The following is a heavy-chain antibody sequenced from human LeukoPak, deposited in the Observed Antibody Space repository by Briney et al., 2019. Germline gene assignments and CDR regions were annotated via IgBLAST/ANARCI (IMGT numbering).Heavy chain of an antibody. Sequence: QPGGSLRLSCAASGFTFDDHAMHWVRQAPGKGLEWVSLITGDGGSTYYADSVKGRFTISRDNSKNSLYLQMNSLTTEDTALYYCAKDIRGYYYDRSGYYRRRNYYYGMDVWGQGTTVTVAS. D-gene: IGHD3-22*01. CDR3: AKDIRGYYYDRSGYYRRRNYYYGMDV. CDR1: GFTFDDHA. CDR2: ITGDGGST. J-gene: IGHJ6*02. V-gene: IGHV3-43*02.